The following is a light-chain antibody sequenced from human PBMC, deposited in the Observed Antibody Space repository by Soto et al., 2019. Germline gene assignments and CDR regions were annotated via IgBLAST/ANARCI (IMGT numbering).Light chain of an antibody. CDR2: GAS. J-gene: IGKJ1*01. CDR3: QQYNNWPRT. V-gene: IGKV3-15*01. CDR1: QSVRSN. Sequence: IVMTQSPATLSVSPGERATLSCRASQSVRSNLAWYQQKPGQAPRLLIYGASTRATGIPARLSGSGSGTEFTLTISSLQSEDFAIYYCQQYNNWPRTFGQGTKV.